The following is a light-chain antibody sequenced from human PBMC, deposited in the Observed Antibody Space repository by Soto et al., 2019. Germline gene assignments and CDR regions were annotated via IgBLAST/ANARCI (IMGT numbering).Light chain of an antibody. CDR2: AAS. CDR1: QGISSN. V-gene: IGKV1-9*01. J-gene: IGKJ5*01. CDR3: QQFNSYPIT. Sequence: DIQLTQSPSFLSASVGYRSTITCRASQGISSNLAWYQQKPGKAPKLLIYAASTLQSGVPSRFSGSGSGTEFTLTISSLQPEDFATYYCQQFNSYPITFGQGTRLEIK.